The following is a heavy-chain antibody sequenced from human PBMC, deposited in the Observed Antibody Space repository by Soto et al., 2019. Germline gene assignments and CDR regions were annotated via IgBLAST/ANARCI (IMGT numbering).Heavy chain of an antibody. D-gene: IGHD3-10*01. V-gene: IGHV3-30*18. CDR1: GFIFSRYG. J-gene: IGHJ6*02. CDR3: AKDLGSGKPYYYYAMDV. Sequence: GGSLRLSCAASGFIFSRYGMHWVRQAPGKGLEWVAVISYDGSNKYYAESVKGRLIISRDKSENTLYLQMNSLRAEDAAVYYCAKDLGSGKPYYYYAMDVWGQGTTVTVSS. CDR2: ISYDGSNK.